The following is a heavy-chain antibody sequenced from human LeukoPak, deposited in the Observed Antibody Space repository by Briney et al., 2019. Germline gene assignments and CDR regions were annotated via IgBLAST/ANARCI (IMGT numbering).Heavy chain of an antibody. CDR2: ISSTSSTI. J-gene: IGHJ6*02. V-gene: IGHV3-48*04. Sequence: PGGSLRLSCAASGFTFSSYSMNWVRQAPGKGLEWVSYISSTSSTIYYADSVKGRFTISRDNTKKTLYLEMNSLRAEDTAVYFCARVAHFDRGMDVWGQGTTVTVSS. CDR1: GFTFSSYS. D-gene: IGHD3-9*01. CDR3: ARVAHFDRGMDV.